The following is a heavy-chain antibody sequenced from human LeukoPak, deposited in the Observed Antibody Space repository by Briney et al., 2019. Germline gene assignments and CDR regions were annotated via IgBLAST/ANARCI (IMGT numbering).Heavy chain of an antibody. J-gene: IGHJ4*02. CDR1: GFTFSSYS. V-gene: IGHV3-21*01. Sequence: GGSLRLSCAASGFTFSSYSMNWVRQAPGKGLEWVSSNSSSSSYIYYADSVKGRFTISRDNAKNSLYLQMNSLGAEDTAVYYCARDGSGRVPEMSAPDYWGQGTLVTVSS. CDR2: NSSSSSYI. D-gene: IGHD3-10*01. CDR3: ARDGSGRVPEMSAPDY.